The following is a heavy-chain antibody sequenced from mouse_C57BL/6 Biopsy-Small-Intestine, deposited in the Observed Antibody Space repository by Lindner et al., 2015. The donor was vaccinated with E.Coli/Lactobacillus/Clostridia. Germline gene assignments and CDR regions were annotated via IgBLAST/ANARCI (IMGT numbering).Heavy chain of an antibody. V-gene: IGHV1-31*01. CDR1: GYSFTGYF. Sequence: VQLQESGPELVKPGASVKISCKASGYSFTGYFMNWVKQSHGKSLEWIGRIYPFNGLSSYNQKFKGKATLTVDKSSSTAYMELRSLTSDDSAVYYCASLTGTKGYFDYWGQGTTLTVSS. J-gene: IGHJ2*01. CDR3: ASLTGTKGYFDY. CDR2: IYPFNGLS. D-gene: IGHD4-1*01.